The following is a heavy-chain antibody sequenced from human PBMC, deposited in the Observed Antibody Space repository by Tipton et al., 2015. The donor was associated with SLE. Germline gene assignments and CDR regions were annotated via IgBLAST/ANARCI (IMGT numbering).Heavy chain of an antibody. CDR2: IYYDGTT. CDR3: ARHIGWTTAPTLRGVDV. CDR1: SGSISSTPYY. Sequence: TLSLTCTVSSGSISSTPYYWAWIRQPPGKDLEWIGAIYYDGTTYYKSSLKSRVTISVDTSKNQFSLQLTSVTAADTAIYYCARHIGWTTAPTLRGVDVWGRGTTVTVSS. V-gene: IGHV4-39*01. D-gene: IGHD1-1*01. J-gene: IGHJ6*02.